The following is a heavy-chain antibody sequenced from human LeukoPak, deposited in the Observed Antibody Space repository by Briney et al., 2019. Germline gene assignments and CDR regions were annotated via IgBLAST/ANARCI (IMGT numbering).Heavy chain of an antibody. Sequence: PSQTLSLTSTVSGGSITSGSYYWNWIRQPAGKGLEWIGGIYASGSTKYNPSLKSRVTISVDTSKNQFSLKLSSVTTADTAVYYCARGPDYSNYLDYWGQGTLVTVSS. D-gene: IGHD4-11*01. CDR3: ARGPDYSNYLDY. J-gene: IGHJ4*02. CDR2: IYASGST. CDR1: GGSITSGSYY. V-gene: IGHV4-61*02.